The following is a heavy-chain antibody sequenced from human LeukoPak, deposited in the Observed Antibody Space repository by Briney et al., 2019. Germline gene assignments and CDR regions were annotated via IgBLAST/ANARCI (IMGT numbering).Heavy chain of an antibody. CDR2: INHSGST. D-gene: IGHD2-15*01. V-gene: IGHV4-34*01. CDR1: GFTFSSYA. Sequence: GSLRLSCAASGFTFSSYAMSWVRQAPGKGLEWIGEINHSGSTNYNPSLKSRVTISVDTSKNQFSLKLSSVTAADTAVYYCARGKLVGTYWGQGTLVTVSS. J-gene: IGHJ4*02. CDR3: ARGKLVGTY.